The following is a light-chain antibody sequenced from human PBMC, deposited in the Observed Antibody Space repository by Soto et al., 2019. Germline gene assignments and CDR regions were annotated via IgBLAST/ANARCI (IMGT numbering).Light chain of an antibody. CDR2: GAS. V-gene: IGKV3-15*01. CDR1: QSISSN. CDR3: QQYSIWPYT. J-gene: IGKJ2*01. Sequence: EIVMTQSPATLSVSPGERATLSCRASQSISSNLAWYQQKPGQAPRLLIYGASTRATGSPARFSGSGSGTEFTRTISSLQAEDFAVYYCQQYSIWPYTFGQGTKLEIK.